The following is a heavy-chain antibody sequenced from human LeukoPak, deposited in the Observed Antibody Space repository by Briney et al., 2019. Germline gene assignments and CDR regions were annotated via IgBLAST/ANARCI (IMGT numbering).Heavy chain of an antibody. D-gene: IGHD3-10*01. J-gene: IGHJ4*02. CDR2: ISGSGGST. Sequence: GGSLRLSCAASGFTFSSYGMSWVRKAPGKGLELVSAISGSGGSTYYADSVKGRFTISRDNSKDTLYLQMNSLRAEDTAVYYCATFGELSRGAYFDYWGQGTLVTVSS. V-gene: IGHV3-23*01. CDR3: ATFGELSRGAYFDY. CDR1: GFTFSSYG.